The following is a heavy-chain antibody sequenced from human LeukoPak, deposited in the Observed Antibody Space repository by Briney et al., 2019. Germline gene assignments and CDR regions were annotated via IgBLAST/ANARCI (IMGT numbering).Heavy chain of an antibody. Sequence: GGSLRLSCAASGFTFSGYWMHWVRQAPGKGLEYVSAISSNGGSTYYANSVKGRFTISRDNSKNTLYLQMDSLRAEDMAVYYCARAGLASYPIFGAMSDYWGQGTLVTVSS. CDR1: GFTFSGYW. D-gene: IGHD3-3*01. CDR2: ISSNGGST. CDR3: ARAGLASYPIFGAMSDY. V-gene: IGHV3-64*01. J-gene: IGHJ4*02.